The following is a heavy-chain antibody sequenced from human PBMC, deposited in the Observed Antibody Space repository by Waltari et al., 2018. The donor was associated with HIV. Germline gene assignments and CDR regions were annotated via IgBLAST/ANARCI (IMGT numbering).Heavy chain of an antibody. J-gene: IGHJ5*02. CDR2: IYYRGGT. Sequence: QVQLQESGPGLVKPSQTLSLTCTVSGGSISRGGYYWSWNRQPPGKGLEWIGYIYYRGGTYYNPSLKSRVTISVDTSKNQFSRKLSSVTAADTAVYYCARGGGKAHNWFDPWGQGTLVTVSS. D-gene: IGHD6-13*01. CDR3: ARGGGKAHNWFDP. V-gene: IGHV4-31*03. CDR1: GGSISRGGYY.